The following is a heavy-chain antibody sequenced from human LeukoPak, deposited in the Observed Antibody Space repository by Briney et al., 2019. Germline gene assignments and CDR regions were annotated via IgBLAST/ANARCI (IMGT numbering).Heavy chain of an antibody. CDR2: INTNTGNP. CDR1: GYSFTSYG. CDR3: ARDLGYSPGSSDY. V-gene: IGHV7-4-1*02. Sequence: GASVKVSCKASGYSFTSYGMNWVRQAPGQGLEWMGWINTNTGNPTYAQGFTGRYVFSLDTSVNTAYLQISSLTAEDTAVYYCARDLGYSPGSSDYWGQGTLVTVSS. J-gene: IGHJ4*02. D-gene: IGHD4-11*01.